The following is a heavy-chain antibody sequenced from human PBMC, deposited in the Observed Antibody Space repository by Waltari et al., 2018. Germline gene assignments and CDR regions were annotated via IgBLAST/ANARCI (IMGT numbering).Heavy chain of an antibody. V-gene: IGHV4-38-2*01. CDR1: GYSISSGYY. CDR2: IYHSGRT. Sequence: QVQLQESGPGLVKPSATLSLTCAVSGYSISSGYYWGWIRQPPGKGLEWIGSIYHSGRTYYNPSLKSRVTISVDTSKNQFSLKLSSVTAADTAVYYCAMRDDAFDIWGQGTMVTVSS. CDR3: AMRDDAFDI. J-gene: IGHJ3*02.